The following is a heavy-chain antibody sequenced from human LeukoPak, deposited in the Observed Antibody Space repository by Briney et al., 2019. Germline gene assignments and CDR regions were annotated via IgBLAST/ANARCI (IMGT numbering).Heavy chain of an antibody. D-gene: IGHD5-12*01. J-gene: IGHJ4*02. CDR1: GGSFSGYY. CDR3: AGEVARGFRLDY. V-gene: IGHV4-34*01. Sequence: PSGTLSLTCAVYGGSFSGYYWSWVRQPPGKGLEWIGEISHSGSTYYNPSLKSRVTVSVDTSKNQFSLRLSSVTAADTAVYYCAGEVARGFRLDYWGQGTLVTVSS. CDR2: ISHSGST.